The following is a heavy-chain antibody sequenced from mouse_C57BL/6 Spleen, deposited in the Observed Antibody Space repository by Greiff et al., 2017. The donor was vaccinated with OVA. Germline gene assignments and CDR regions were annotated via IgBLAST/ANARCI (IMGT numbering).Heavy chain of an antibody. D-gene: IGHD1-1*01. J-gene: IGHJ1*03. CDR1: GYAFSSSW. CDR2: IYPGDGDT. CDR3: AREAPYYGSSYGYFDV. Sequence: QVQLQQSGPELVKPGASVKISCKASGYAFSSSWMNWVKQRPGNGLEWIGLIYPGDGDTNYNGKFKGKATLTADKSSSTAYMQLSSLTSEDSAVYFCAREAPYYGSSYGYFDVWGTGTTVTVSS. V-gene: IGHV1-82*01.